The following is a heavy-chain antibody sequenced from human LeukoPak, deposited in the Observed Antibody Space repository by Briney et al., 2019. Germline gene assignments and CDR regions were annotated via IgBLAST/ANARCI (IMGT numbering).Heavy chain of an antibody. CDR2: ISYDGSLK. CDR1: GFTFNSYA. V-gene: IGHV3-30-3*01. D-gene: IGHD6-13*01. Sequence: PGGSLRLSCAASGFTFNSYAIHWVRQAPGKGLEWVAVISYDGSLKFSADSVKGRFTISRDNSKNTLYLQMNSLRDEDTAVYYCARDFIATGGSGSIYNWFDPWGQGTLVTVSS. CDR3: ARDFIATGGSGSIYNWFDP. J-gene: IGHJ5*02.